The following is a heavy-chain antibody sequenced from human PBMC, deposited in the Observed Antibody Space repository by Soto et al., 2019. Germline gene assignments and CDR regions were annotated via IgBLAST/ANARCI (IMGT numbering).Heavy chain of an antibody. V-gene: IGHV3-33*01. CDR3: VRDRGGLHYFDY. Sequence: QVQLVESGGGVVQPGKSLRLSCAASGFTFRNYGMHWVRQAPGKGLEWVAVIWYDGSNKYYADSVKGRFTFSRENSKNTLYLQMDSLRAEDTAVYYCVRDRGGLHYFDYWGQGTLVTVSS. CDR1: GFTFRNYG. D-gene: IGHD3-10*01. J-gene: IGHJ4*02. CDR2: IWYDGSNK.